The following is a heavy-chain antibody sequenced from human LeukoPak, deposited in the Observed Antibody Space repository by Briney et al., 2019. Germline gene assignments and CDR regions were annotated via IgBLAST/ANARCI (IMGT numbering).Heavy chain of an antibody. V-gene: IGHV1-2*02. CDR1: GYTFTGYY. D-gene: IGHD6-13*01. CDR2: INPNSGGT. Sequence: GASVKVSCKASGYTFTGYYMHWVRQAPGQGLEWMGWINPNSGGTNYAQKFQGRVTMTRDTSISTAYMELSRLRSDDTAVYYCARAIRKPGIAAAGGVDYWGQGTLVTVSS. J-gene: IGHJ4*02. CDR3: ARAIRKPGIAAAGGVDY.